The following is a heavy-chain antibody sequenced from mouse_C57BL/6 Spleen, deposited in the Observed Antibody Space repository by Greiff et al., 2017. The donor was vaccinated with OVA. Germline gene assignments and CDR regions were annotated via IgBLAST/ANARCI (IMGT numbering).Heavy chain of an antibody. CDR1: GFTFSSYG. Sequence: EVNVVESGGDLVKPGGSLKLSCAASGFTFSSYGMSWVRQTPDKRLEWVATISSGGSYTYYPDSVKGRFTISRDNAKNTLYLQMSSLKSEDTAMYYCARRGPKGYFDYWGQGTTLTVSS. CDR2: ISSGGSYT. V-gene: IGHV5-6*02. J-gene: IGHJ2*01. CDR3: ARRGPKGYFDY.